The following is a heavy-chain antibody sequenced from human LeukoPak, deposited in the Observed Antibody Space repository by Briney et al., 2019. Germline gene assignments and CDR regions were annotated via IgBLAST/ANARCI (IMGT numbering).Heavy chain of an antibody. CDR2: ISSSSSYV. D-gene: IGHD3-16*02. V-gene: IGHV3-21*01. CDR1: GFTFSSYS. Sequence: GRSLRLSCAASGFTFSSYSMNWVRQAPGKGLEWVSSISSSSSYVYYADSVKGRFTISRDNSKNTLYLQMNSLRAEDTAVYYCARRQRLGELSGIDYWGQGTLVTVSS. CDR3: ARRQRLGELSGIDY. J-gene: IGHJ4*02.